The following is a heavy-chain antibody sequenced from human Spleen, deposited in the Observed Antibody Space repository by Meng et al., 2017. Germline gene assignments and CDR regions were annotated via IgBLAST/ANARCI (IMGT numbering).Heavy chain of an antibody. CDR2: INPNSGGT. CDR1: GYTFTGYY. D-gene: IGHD2-2*01. Sequence: ASVKVSCKASGYTFTGYYMHWVRQAPGQGLEWMGWINPNSGGTNYAQKFQGRVTMTRDTSISTAYMELSRLRSDDTAVYYYARAYDGPADLLGYWGQGTLVTVSS. V-gene: IGHV1-2*02. CDR3: ARAYDGPADLLGY. J-gene: IGHJ4*02.